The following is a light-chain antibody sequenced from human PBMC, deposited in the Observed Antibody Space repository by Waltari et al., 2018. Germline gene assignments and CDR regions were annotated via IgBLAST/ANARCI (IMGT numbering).Light chain of an antibody. Sequence: DIQMTQSPSSLSVSVGERVTITCRARRSIDGFLTWYQQKPGKAPKLLIYDASMLQRGVPARFSGTRTGTDFSLTISSLQPEDFATYFCQQSDSVPFTFGRGTRVE. CDR3: QQSDSVPFT. V-gene: IGKV1-39*01. J-gene: IGKJ4*02. CDR1: RSIDGF. CDR2: DAS.